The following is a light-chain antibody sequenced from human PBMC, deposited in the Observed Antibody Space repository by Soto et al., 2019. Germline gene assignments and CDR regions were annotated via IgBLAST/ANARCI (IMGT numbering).Light chain of an antibody. CDR3: QQSYGTPYT. CDR1: QSISTC. Sequence: DIQMTQSPSSLSASVGDRVAITCRASQSISTCLSWYQQKPGKAQKHLIYAASSVLSGVPSRFSGSGSGTDFTLTISSLQSEDFATYYCQQSYGTPYTFGLGTKLEMK. V-gene: IGKV1-39*01. CDR2: AAS. J-gene: IGKJ2*01.